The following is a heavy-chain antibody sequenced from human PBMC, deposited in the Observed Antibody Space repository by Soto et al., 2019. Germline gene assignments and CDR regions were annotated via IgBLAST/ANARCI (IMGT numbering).Heavy chain of an antibody. Sequence: SETLSLTCAVYGGSFSGYYWSWIRQPPGKGLEWIGEINHSGSTNYNPSLKSRVTLSVDTSKNQFSLKLSSVTAADTAVYYCAEASDYGDYAEGNWGQGTLVTVSS. CDR1: GGSFSGYY. J-gene: IGHJ4*02. V-gene: IGHV4-34*01. CDR2: INHSGST. D-gene: IGHD4-17*01. CDR3: AEASDYGDYAEGN.